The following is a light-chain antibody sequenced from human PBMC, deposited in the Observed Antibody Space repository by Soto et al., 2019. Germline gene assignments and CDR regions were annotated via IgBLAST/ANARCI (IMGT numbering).Light chain of an antibody. CDR2: AAS. CDR3: LLDFRYFWA. V-gene: IGKV1-6*01. J-gene: IGKJ1*01. Sequence: IQMTQSPSSVSASVGDRVTITCRASQAIRTALGWYQQKPGKVPKLLIYAASILQSGVPSRFSGSGSGTDFTLTISSLQPEDFATYYCLLDFRYFWAFGQGTKVDIK. CDR1: QAIRTA.